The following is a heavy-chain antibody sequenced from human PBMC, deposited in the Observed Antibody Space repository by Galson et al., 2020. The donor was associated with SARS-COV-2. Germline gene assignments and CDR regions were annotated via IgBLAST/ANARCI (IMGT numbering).Heavy chain of an antibody. Sequence: SETLSLTCAVYVGSFSDYYWTWIRQPPGKGLEWIGEISHSGSTNYNPSLKSRVTISVDTSKNQFSLRWTSVTAADTAVYYCARRADSSSWFGFDYWGQGTLVTVSS. J-gene: IGHJ4*02. D-gene: IGHD6-13*01. CDR3: ARRADSSSWFGFDY. CDR1: VGSFSDYY. V-gene: IGHV4-34*01. CDR2: ISHSGST.